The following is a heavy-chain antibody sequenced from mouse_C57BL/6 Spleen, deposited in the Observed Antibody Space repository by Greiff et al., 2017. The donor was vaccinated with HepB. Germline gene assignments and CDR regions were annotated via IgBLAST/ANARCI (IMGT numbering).Heavy chain of an antibody. CDR2: IYPGDGDT. CDR1: GYAFSSSW. Sequence: VKLMESGPELVKPGASVKISCKASGYAFSSSWMNWVKQRPGKGLEWIGRIYPGDGDTNYNGKFKGKATLTADKSSSTAYMQLSSLTSEDSAVYFCARDDFFAYWGQGTLVTVSA. V-gene: IGHV1-82*01. J-gene: IGHJ3*01. CDR3: ARDDFFAY.